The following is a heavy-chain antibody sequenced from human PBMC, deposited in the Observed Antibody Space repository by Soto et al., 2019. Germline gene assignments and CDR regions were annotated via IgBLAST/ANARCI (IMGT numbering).Heavy chain of an antibody. J-gene: IGHJ4*02. V-gene: IGHV4-59*01. CDR1: GGSISSYY. CDR3: ARNTLLFVPAFDY. D-gene: IGHD2-15*01. Sequence: QVQLQESGPGLVKPSETLSLTCTVSGGSISSYYWSWIRQPPGKGLEWIGYIYYSGSTNYNPSLKSRVTISVDTSKNQFSLKLSSVTAADTAVYYCARNTLLFVPAFDYWGQGTPVTVSS. CDR2: IYYSGST.